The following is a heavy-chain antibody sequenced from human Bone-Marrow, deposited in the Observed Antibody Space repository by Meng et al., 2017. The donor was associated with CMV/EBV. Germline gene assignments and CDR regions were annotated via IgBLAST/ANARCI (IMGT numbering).Heavy chain of an antibody. J-gene: IGHJ3*02. CDR2: ISPYNDNT. D-gene: IGHD2-2*01. Sequence: ASVKVSCKASGYTFTSYGISWVRQAPGHGLEWMAWISPYNDNTNYAQRLQGRVTLTTDTSTSTAYMELSSLRSEDTAVYYCASLYCSSTSCWRWDAFDIWGQGTMVTVSS. V-gene: IGHV1-18*01. CDR1: GYTFTSYG. CDR3: ASLYCSSTSCWRWDAFDI.